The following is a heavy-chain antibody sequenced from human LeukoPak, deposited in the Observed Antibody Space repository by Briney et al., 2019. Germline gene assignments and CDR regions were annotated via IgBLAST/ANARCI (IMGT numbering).Heavy chain of an antibody. V-gene: IGHV3-30-3*01. Sequence: PGGSLRLSCAASGFTFSSYAMHWVRQAPGKGLEWVAVISYDGSNKYYADSVKGRFTISRDNSKNTLYLQMNSLRAEDTAVYYCARAQRFGELLLLHYCGMDVWGQGTTVTVSS. CDR2: ISYDGSNK. D-gene: IGHD3-10*01. CDR3: ARAQRFGELLLLHYCGMDV. J-gene: IGHJ6*02. CDR1: GFTFSSYA.